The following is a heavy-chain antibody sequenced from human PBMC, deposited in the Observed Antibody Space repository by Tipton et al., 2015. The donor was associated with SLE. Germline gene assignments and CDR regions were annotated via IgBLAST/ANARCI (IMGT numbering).Heavy chain of an antibody. CDR1: GGSISSYY. Sequence: TLSLTCTVSGGSISSYYWSWIRQPAGKGLEWIGRIYTSGSTYYNPSLKSRVTISVDTSKNQFSLKLSSVTAADTAVYYCARHQYYDFWSGYSQDWYFDLWGRGTLVTVSS. CDR3: ARHQYYDFWSGYSQDWYFDL. CDR2: IYTSGST. V-gene: IGHV4-4*07. J-gene: IGHJ2*01. D-gene: IGHD3-3*01.